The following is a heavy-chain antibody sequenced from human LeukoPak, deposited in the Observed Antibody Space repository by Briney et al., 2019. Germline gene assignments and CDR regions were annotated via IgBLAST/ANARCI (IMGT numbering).Heavy chain of an antibody. CDR3: ARDVKSAGTMVRGVRDY. J-gene: IGHJ4*02. CDR1: GYTFTSYG. Sequence: ASVKVSCKASGYTFTSYGISWVRQAPGQGLEWMGWISAYNGNTNYAQKLQGRVTMTTDTSTSTVYMELRNLRSDDTAVYFCARDVKSAGTMVRGVRDYWGQGTLVTVSS. V-gene: IGHV1-18*01. D-gene: IGHD3-10*01. CDR2: ISAYNGNT.